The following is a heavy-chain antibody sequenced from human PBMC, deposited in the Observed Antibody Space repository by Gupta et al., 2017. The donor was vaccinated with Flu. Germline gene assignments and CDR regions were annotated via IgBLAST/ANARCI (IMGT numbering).Heavy chain of an antibody. J-gene: IGHJ5*02. CDR2: ISWNSGSI. D-gene: IGHD3-10*01. V-gene: IGHV3-9*01. CDR1: GFTFDDYA. CDR3: AKGYLPGGGSGSYLEGWFWFDP. Sequence: EVQLVESGGGLVQPGRSLRLSCAASGFTFDDYAMHWVRQAPGKGLEWVSGISWNSGSIGYADSVKGRFTISRDNAKNSLYLQMNSLRAEDTALYYCAKGYLPGGGSGSYLEGWFWFDPWGQGTLVTVSS.